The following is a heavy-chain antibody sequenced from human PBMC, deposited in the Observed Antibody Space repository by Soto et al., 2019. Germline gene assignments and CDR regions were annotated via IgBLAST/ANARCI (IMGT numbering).Heavy chain of an antibody. Sequence: GGSLRLSCEASGFTFSSYSMNWVRQAPGKGLEWVSSISPFSAYIYYADSVKGRFIISRDNAKNSLYLHLNSLRAEDAGVYYCARALNDYGAWYHFDDWGQGTLVTVSS. D-gene: IGHD4-17*01. V-gene: IGHV3-21*01. CDR3: ARALNDYGAWYHFDD. CDR2: ISPFSAYI. J-gene: IGHJ4*02. CDR1: GFTFSSYS.